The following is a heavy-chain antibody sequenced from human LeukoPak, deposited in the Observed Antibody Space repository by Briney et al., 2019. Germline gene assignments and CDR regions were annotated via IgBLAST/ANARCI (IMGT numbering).Heavy chain of an antibody. CDR3: AKDVGKWESLHFFDY. CDR1: GFTLSTNA. Sequence: RGSLRLSCLTSGFTLSTNAMSWVRQAPGKGLEWISGISGSGASTYYADSVKGRFTISRDDSRNTLYLQMNSLRGDDTAVYYCAKDVGKWESLHFFDYWGQGTLVTVSS. J-gene: IGHJ4*02. V-gene: IGHV3-23*01. CDR2: ISGSGAST. D-gene: IGHD1-26*01.